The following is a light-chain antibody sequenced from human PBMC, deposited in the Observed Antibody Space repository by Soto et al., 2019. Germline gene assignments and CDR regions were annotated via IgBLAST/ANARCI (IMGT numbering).Light chain of an antibody. CDR3: QQSYCTPYT. CDR1: QTIRSY. CDR2: GAS. V-gene: IGKV1-39*01. Sequence: DIQMTQSPSSLSASVGDRVTITCRASQTIRSYLNWYQQKPGKAPKLLIYGASTLQSGAPSRFSGSNSGTDLTLTITNLQPEDSATYYCQQSYCTPYTFGQGTTLEIK. J-gene: IGKJ2*01.